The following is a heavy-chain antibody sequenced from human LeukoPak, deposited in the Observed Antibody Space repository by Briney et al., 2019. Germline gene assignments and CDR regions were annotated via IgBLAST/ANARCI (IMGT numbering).Heavy chain of an antibody. Sequence: GSLRLSCAASGFTFSSYWMSWVRQAPGKGLEWVANIKQDGSEKYYVDSVKGRFTISRDNAKNSLYLQMNSLRAEDTAVYYCARVEWDYYDSSGYNDYWGQGTLDTVSS. D-gene: IGHD3-22*01. V-gene: IGHV3-7*01. CDR1: GFTFSSYW. CDR3: ARVEWDYYDSSGYNDY. CDR2: IKQDGSEK. J-gene: IGHJ4*02.